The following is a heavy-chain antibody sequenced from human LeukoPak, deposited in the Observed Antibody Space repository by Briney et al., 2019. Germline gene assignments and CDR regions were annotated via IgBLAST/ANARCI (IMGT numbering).Heavy chain of an antibody. CDR2: INPNSGGT. V-gene: IGHV1-2*02. D-gene: IGHD4-17*01. J-gene: IGHJ4*02. CDR3: AREMPVTTSITYFDY. CDR1: GYTFSGYY. Sequence: ASVKVSCKASGYTFSGYYMHWVRQAPGQGLEWMGWINPNSGGTNYAQKFQGRVTMTRDTSISTAYMELSRLRSDGTAVYYCAREMPVTTSITYFDYWGQGTLVTVSS.